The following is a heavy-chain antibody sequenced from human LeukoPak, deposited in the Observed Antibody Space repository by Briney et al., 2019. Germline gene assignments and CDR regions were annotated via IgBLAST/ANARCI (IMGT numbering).Heavy chain of an antibody. CDR3: ARGDIVGATDDAFDI. CDR1: GGSFSGYY. D-gene: IGHD1-26*01. V-gene: IGHV4-34*01. Sequence: SERLSLTCAVYGGSFSGYYWSWIRQPPGKGLEWIGEINHSGSTNYNPSLKSRVTISVDTSKNQFSLKLSSVTAADTAVYYCARGDIVGATDDAFDIWGQETVVTVSS. CDR2: INHSGST. J-gene: IGHJ3*02.